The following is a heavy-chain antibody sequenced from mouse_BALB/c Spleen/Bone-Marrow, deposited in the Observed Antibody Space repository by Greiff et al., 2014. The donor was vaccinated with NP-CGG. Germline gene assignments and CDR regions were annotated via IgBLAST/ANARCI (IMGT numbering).Heavy chain of an antibody. D-gene: IGHD2-1*01. CDR3: ARVGNYDNAMDY. V-gene: IGHV2-9*02. Sequence: QVQLQQSGPGLVAPSQSLSITCTVSGFSLTSYGVHWVRQPPGKGLEWLGVIWSGGSTNYNSALMSRLSISKDNSKSQVFLKMNSLQTDDTAMYYCARVGNYDNAMDYWGQGTSVTVSS. CDR1: GFSLTSYG. J-gene: IGHJ4*01. CDR2: IWSGGST.